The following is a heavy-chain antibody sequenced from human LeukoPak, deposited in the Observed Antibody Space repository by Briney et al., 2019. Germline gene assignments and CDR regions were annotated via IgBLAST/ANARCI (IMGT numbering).Heavy chain of an antibody. CDR1: GGSFSGYY. Sequence: PSETLSLTCAVYGGSFSGYYWSWIRQPPGKGLEWIGEIYHSGSTNYNPSLKSRVTISVDTSKNQFSLKLSSVTAADTAVYYCARGRTTVTSKRFDYWGQGTLVTVSS. J-gene: IGHJ4*02. CDR2: IYHSGST. CDR3: ARGRTTVTSKRFDY. D-gene: IGHD4-17*01. V-gene: IGHV4-34*01.